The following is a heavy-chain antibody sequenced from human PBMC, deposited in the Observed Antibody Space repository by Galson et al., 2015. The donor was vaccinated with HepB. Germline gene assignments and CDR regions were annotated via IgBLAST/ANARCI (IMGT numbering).Heavy chain of an antibody. D-gene: IGHD3-22*01. CDR2: IIPIFGTA. J-gene: IGHJ4*02. CDR3: ARDRYYDSSGYHYEVDY. CDR1: GGTFSSYA. V-gene: IGHV1-69*13. Sequence: SVKVSCKASGGTFSSYAISWVRQAPGQGLEWMGGIIPIFGTANYAQKFQGRVTITADESTSTAYMELSSLRSEDTAVYYCARDRYYDSSGYHYEVDYWGQGTLVTVSS.